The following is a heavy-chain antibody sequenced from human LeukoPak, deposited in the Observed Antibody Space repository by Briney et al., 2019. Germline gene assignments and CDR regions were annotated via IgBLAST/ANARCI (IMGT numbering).Heavy chain of an antibody. J-gene: IGHJ5*02. CDR3: ASAGYFKPLDL. Sequence: ASVKVSCKTSGYTFTGYYIHWVRQAPGQGLEWIGWSKPDSGGTRYAQEFQPRVTMTRDTSINTVYMELNRLTSDDTAVYYCASAGYFKPLDLWGQGTLVTVSS. V-gene: IGHV1-2*02. CDR2: SKPDSGGT. CDR1: GYTFTGYY. D-gene: IGHD2/OR15-2a*01.